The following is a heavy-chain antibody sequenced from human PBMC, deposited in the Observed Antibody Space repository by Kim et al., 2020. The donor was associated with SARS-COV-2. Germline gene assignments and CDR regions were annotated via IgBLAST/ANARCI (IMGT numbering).Heavy chain of an antibody. J-gene: IGHJ5*01. Sequence: SETLSLTCTVSGGSISSSSYYWGWIRQPPGKGLEWIGSIYYSGSTYYNPSLKSRVTISVDTSKNQFSLKLSSVTAADTAVYYCARDRGWVRGVITPYNW. CDR3: ARDRGWVRGVITPYNW. CDR2: IYYSGST. CDR1: GGSISSSSYY. D-gene: IGHD3-10*01. V-gene: IGHV4-39*07.